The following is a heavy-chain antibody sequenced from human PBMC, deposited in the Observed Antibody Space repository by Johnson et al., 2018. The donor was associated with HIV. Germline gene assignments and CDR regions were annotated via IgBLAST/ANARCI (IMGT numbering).Heavy chain of an antibody. CDR2: IRSTAAGGTI. CDR1: GMIFSNLW. V-gene: IGHV3-15*01. D-gene: IGHD4-17*01. J-gene: IGHJ3*02. CDR3: ARGSGVLTGGDSDAFDI. Sequence: EVQLVESGGGVVQPGRSLRLSCAASGMIFSNLWMNWVRQAPGKGLEWVGRIRSTAAGGTIEYAASVKGRFTISRDDSRDTLYLQMNSLRAEDTAVYYCARGSGVLTGGDSDAFDIWG.